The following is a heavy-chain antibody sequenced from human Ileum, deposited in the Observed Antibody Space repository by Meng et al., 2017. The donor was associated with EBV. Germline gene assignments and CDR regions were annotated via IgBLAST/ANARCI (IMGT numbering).Heavy chain of an antibody. J-gene: IGHJ4*02. CDR2: IYYSGST. Sequence: VQLHESGPGLENPLETLSLTCTVSGGSIISYSWGWIRQPPGKGLEWIGYIYYSGSTNYNPTLKSRVTISVDTSKNQFSLNLSSVTAADTAVYYCARGGWSLDYWGQGTLVTVSS. D-gene: IGHD2-15*01. CDR3: ARGGWSLDY. CDR1: GGSIISYS. V-gene: IGHV4-59*08.